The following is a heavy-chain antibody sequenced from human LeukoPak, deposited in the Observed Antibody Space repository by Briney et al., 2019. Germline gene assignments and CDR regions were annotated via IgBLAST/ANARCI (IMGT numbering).Heavy chain of an antibody. CDR1: GGSISSHY. D-gene: IGHD2-15*01. CDR2: IYYSGST. Sequence: PSETLSLTCTVSGGSISSHYWSWIRQPPGKGLEWIGYIYYSGSTNYNPSLKSRVTISVDTSKNQFPLKLSSVTAADTAVYYCAREGAASARYCSGGSCRHEVIDAFDIWGQGTMVTVSS. CDR3: AREGAASARYCSGGSCRHEVIDAFDI. J-gene: IGHJ3*02. V-gene: IGHV4-59*11.